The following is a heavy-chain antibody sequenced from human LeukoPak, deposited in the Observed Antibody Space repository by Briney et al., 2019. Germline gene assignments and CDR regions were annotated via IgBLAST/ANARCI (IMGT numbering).Heavy chain of an antibody. J-gene: IGHJ4*02. CDR2: ISYDGSNK. Sequence: PGGSLRLSCAASGFTFSSYAMHWVRQAPGKGLEWVAVISYDGSNKYYADSVKGRFTISRDNSKNTLYLQMNSLRAEDTAVYYCARDAARIRGSLLLPLGYWGQGTLVTVSS. CDR1: GFTFSSYA. D-gene: IGHD2-15*01. CDR3: ARDAARIRGSLLLPLGY. V-gene: IGHV3-30*04.